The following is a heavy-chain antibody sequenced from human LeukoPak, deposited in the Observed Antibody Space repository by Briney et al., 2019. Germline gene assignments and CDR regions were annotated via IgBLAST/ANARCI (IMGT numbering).Heavy chain of an antibody. CDR2: ISGIGNST. CDR1: GFTFRSHA. Sequence: GGSLRLSCAASGFTFRSHAMTWVRQAPGKGLEWVSAISGIGNSTYYADSVKGRFTISRDNSKNTQYLQMNSLRAEDTALYYCARIGRDLYQTFDSWGHGTLITVSS. V-gene: IGHV3-23*01. J-gene: IGHJ5*01. D-gene: IGHD2-2*01. CDR3: ARIGRDLYQTFDS.